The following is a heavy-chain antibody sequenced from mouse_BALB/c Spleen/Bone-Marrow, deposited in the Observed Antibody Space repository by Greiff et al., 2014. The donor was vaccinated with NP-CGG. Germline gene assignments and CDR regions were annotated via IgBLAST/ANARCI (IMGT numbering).Heavy chain of an antibody. Sequence: VQLQQSGAELVKPEASVKLSCKASGYTFTSYYMYWVKQRPGQGLEWIGEINPSNGGTNFNEKFKSKATLTVDKSSSTAYMQLSSLTSEDSAVYYCTREGDSPFAYWGQGTLVTVSA. CDR3: TREGDSPFAY. CDR2: INPSNGGT. J-gene: IGHJ3*01. D-gene: IGHD2-13*01. CDR1: GYTFTSYY. V-gene: IGHV1S81*02.